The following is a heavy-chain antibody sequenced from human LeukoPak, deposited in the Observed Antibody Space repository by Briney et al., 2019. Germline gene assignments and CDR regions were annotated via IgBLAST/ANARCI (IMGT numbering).Heavy chain of an antibody. CDR1: GFTFKLYW. Sequence: GGSLRLSCAASGFTFKLYWMHWVRQVPGKRPVWVSRINDDGSDTIYADSVRGRFTISRDDAKNTVYLQMNNLRAEYTAVYYCVRGGPSTWSWGQGTLVTVSS. CDR3: VRGGPSTWS. V-gene: IGHV3-74*01. CDR2: INDDGSDT. D-gene: IGHD2-15*01. J-gene: IGHJ5*02.